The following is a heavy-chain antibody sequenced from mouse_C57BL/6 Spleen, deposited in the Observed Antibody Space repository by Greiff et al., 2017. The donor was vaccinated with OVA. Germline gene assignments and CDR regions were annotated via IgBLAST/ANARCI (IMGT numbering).Heavy chain of an antibody. J-gene: IGHJ1*03. CDR1: GYTFTSYW. D-gene: IGHD1-1*01. CDR2: IDPNSGGT. CDR3: ARRDYYGSSYVDWYFDV. Sequence: QVHVKQPGAELVKPGASVKLSCKASGYTFTSYWMRWVKQRPGRGLEWIGRIDPNSGGTKYNEKFKSKATLTVDKPSSTAYMQLSSLTSEDSAVYYCARRDYYGSSYVDWYFDVWGTGTTVTVSS. V-gene: IGHV1-72*01.